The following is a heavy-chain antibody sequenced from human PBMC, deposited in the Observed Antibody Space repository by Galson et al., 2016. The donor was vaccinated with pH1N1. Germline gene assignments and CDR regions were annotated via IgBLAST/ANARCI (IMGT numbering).Heavy chain of an antibody. CDR3: GRVGITIVRGAIDY. J-gene: IGHJ4*02. Sequence: TLSLTCTVSNGSISSDDYYWTWIRQPPGKGLEWIGYIYYSGTTYYNPALKSRVTISIDTSKNQVALKLNSVTAAYTAIYFCGRVGITIVRGAIDYWGQGTLVTVSS. D-gene: IGHD3-10*01. CDR1: NGSISSDDYY. CDR2: IYYSGTT. V-gene: IGHV4-30-4*08.